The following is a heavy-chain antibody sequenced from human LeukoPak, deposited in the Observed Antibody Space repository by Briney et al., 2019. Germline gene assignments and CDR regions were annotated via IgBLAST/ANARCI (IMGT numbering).Heavy chain of an antibody. CDR3: ARDRYYDTSDFLDY. CDR2: INWNGSNT. Sequence: LPGGYLRLSCSASGFTFDYYGRTWVPQAPGKGLVWVSGINWNGSNTDYEDSVKGRFTISRDNAKNSLYLQMNSLRAEDTAFYYCARDRYYDTSDFLDYWGQGTLVTVSS. J-gene: IGHJ4*02. CDR1: GFTFDYYG. D-gene: IGHD3-22*01. V-gene: IGHV3-20*04.